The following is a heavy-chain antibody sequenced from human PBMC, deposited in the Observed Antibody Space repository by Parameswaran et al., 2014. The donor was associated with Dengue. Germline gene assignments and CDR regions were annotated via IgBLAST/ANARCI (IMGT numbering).Heavy chain of an antibody. Sequence: VRQAPGKGLEWIGRIYTSGSTNYNPSLKSRVTISVDTSKNQFSLKLSSVTAADTAVYYCARLVFRYGMDVWGQGTTVTVSS. CDR2: IYTSGST. CDR3: ARLVFRYGMDV. V-gene: IGHV4-61*02. J-gene: IGHJ6*02. D-gene: IGHD2-21*01.